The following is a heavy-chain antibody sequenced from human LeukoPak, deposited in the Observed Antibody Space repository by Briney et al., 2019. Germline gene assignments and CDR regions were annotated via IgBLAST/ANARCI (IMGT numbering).Heavy chain of an antibody. V-gene: IGHV1-8*01. CDR3: ARGTTRNYGDFDY. D-gene: IGHD3-10*01. Sequence: EASVTVSCKASGYTFSNYDINWVRQVTGQGLEWMGWMNPDSGNTGYAQRFQGRVTLTRNPSISTAYMEVSSLRSEDTAVYFCARGTTRNYGDFDYWGQGTLVTVSS. CDR1: GYTFSNYD. CDR2: MNPDSGNT. J-gene: IGHJ4*02.